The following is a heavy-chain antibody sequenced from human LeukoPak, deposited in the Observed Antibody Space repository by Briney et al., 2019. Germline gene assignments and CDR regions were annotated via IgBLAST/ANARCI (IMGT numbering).Heavy chain of an antibody. Sequence: GESLKISCKGSGYSFSNYWIVWVRQMPGEGLERMGIIYPGDSDTRYSPSFQGQVTISADKSINTAYLQWSGLKASDTAMYYCARHRIQGATNSHFDYWGQGTLVTVSS. CDR3: ARHRIQGATNSHFDY. CDR2: IYPGDSDT. D-gene: IGHD1-26*01. J-gene: IGHJ4*02. CDR1: GYSFSNYW. V-gene: IGHV5-51*01.